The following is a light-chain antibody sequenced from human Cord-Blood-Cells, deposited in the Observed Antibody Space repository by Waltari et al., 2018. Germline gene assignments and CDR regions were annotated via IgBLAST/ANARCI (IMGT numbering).Light chain of an antibody. Sequence: DIVMTQSPLSLPVTPGEPASLPCRSSQSLLHSNGYNYLDWYLQKPGQSPQLLIYLGSNRASGVPDRFSGSGSGTDFTLKISRVEAEDVGVYYCMQALQTSWTFGQGTKVEIK. J-gene: IGKJ1*01. CDR2: LGS. V-gene: IGKV2-28*01. CDR3: MQALQTSWT. CDR1: QSLLHSNGYNY.